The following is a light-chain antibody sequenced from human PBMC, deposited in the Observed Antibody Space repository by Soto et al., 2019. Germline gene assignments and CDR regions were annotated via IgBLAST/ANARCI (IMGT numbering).Light chain of an antibody. CDR1: QSVSKY. CDR2: EAS. J-gene: IGKJ3*01. Sequence: DIVLTQSPATLSLSPGERATLSCRASQSVSKYLAWYQQKPGQAPRLLIYEASNRATGIPARFSDSGSGTDFTLTISSLGPEDFAVYYCQQRSNWPSFGPGTKVDIK. V-gene: IGKV3-11*01. CDR3: QQRSNWPS.